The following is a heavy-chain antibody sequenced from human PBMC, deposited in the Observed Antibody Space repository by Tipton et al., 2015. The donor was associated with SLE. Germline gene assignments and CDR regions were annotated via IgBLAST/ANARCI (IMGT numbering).Heavy chain of an antibody. CDR2: IYYSGSA. V-gene: IGHV4-59*11. CDR1: GGSITGRY. CDR3: ARRGSRWFFDL. Sequence: TLSLTCTVSGGSITGRYWNWIRQPPGKGLEWIGYIYYSGSANYNPSLSSRVTISVDTSKNQFSLNLRSVIAADTAVYYCARRGSRWFFDLWGRGTLVTVSS. D-gene: IGHD1-26*01. J-gene: IGHJ2*01.